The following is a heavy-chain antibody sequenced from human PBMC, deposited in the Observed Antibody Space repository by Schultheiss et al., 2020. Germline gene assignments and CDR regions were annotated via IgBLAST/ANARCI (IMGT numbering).Heavy chain of an antibody. D-gene: IGHD5-18*01. CDR3: ASRGYSSGGDYFDY. Sequence: SQTLSLTCTVSGGSISSGGYYWSWIRQHPGKGLEWIAYIYYSGSTYYNPSLKSRVTISVDTSKNQFSLKLSSVTAADTAVYYCASRGYSSGGDYFDYWGQGTLVTVSS. J-gene: IGHJ4*02. CDR1: GGSISSGGYY. V-gene: IGHV4-31*03. CDR2: IYYSGST.